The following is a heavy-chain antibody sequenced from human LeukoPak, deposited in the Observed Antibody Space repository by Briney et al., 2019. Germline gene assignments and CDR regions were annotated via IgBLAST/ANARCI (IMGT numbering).Heavy chain of an antibody. V-gene: IGHV3-23*01. D-gene: IGHD2-15*01. Sequence: GGSLRLSCAASGFTLSSYAMSWVRQGPGKGLEWVSAISVSGNTYHADSVKGRFTVSRDSSKNTLYLQMNSLRAEDAAVYYCAKAPVTTCSGAYCYPFDYWGQGTLVTVSS. CDR1: GFTLSSYA. CDR2: ISVSGNT. J-gene: IGHJ4*02. CDR3: AKAPVTTCSGAYCYPFDY.